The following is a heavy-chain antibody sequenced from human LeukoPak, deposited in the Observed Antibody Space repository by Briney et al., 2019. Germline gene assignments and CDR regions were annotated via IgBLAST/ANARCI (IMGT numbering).Heavy chain of an antibody. CDR2: IYTSGST. CDR1: GGSISSYY. J-gene: IGHJ6*02. V-gene: IGHV4-4*07. D-gene: IGHD3-10*01. CDR3: ARCYYGSGSYEPYYGMDV. Sequence: SETLSLTCTVSGGSISSYYWSWIRQPAGKGLEWIGRIYTSGSTNYNPSLKSRVTMSVDTSKNQFSLKLSSVTAADTAVYYCARCYYGSGSYEPYYGMDVWGQGTTVTVSS.